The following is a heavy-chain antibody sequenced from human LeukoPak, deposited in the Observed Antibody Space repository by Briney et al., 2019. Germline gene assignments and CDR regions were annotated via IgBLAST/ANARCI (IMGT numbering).Heavy chain of an antibody. V-gene: IGHV3-48*04. D-gene: IGHD3-3*01. Sequence: AGGSLRLSCAASGFTFSSYWMSWVRQAPGKGLEWVSYISSSGSTIYYADSVKGRFTISRDNAKNSLYLQMNSLRAEDTAVYYCARDLSDDFWSGQSYYYGMDVWGQGTTVTVSS. CDR3: ARDLSDDFWSGQSYYYGMDV. CDR2: ISSSGSTI. J-gene: IGHJ6*02. CDR1: GFTFSSYW.